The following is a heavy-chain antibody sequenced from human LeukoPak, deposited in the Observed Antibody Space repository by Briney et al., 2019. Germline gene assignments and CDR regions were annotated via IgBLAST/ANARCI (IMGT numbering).Heavy chain of an antibody. CDR2: INAGNGNT. D-gene: IGHD3-22*01. CDR3: ARTPYDSSGGIDY. V-gene: IGHV1-3*01. Sequence: ASVKVSCKASGYTFTNYAMHWVRQAPGQRLEWMGWINAGNGNTKYSQKLQGRVTMTTDTSTSTAYMELRSLRSDDTAVYYCARTPYDSSGGIDYWGQGTLVTVSS. J-gene: IGHJ4*02. CDR1: GYTFTNYA.